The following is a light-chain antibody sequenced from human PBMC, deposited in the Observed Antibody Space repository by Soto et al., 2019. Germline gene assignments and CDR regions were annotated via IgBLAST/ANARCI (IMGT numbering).Light chain of an antibody. CDR1: PSVANF. CDR2: GAF. Sequence: ESVLTQSPATLSLSPGERATLSCRASPSVANFVAWYQQKPGQAPRLLXYGAFNRANGIPARFSGSGSGTDLTLTISSLEPEDSAVYYCQQRNIWPPVTFGHGTRLEIK. CDR3: QQRNIWPPVT. J-gene: IGKJ5*01. V-gene: IGKV3-11*01.